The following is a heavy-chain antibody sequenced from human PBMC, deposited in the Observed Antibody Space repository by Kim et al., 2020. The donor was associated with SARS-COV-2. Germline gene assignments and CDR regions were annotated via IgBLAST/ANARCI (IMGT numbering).Heavy chain of an antibody. Sequence: SETLSLTCTVSGGSISSSSYYWGWIRQPPGKGLEWIGSIYYSGSTYYNPSLKSRVTISVDTSKNQFSLKLSSVTAADTAVYYCARLGSMVRGVIRGRYYGMDVWGQGTTVTVSS. J-gene: IGHJ6*02. CDR3: ARLGSMVRGVIRGRYYGMDV. D-gene: IGHD3-10*01. V-gene: IGHV4-39*01. CDR2: IYYSGST. CDR1: GGSISSSSYY.